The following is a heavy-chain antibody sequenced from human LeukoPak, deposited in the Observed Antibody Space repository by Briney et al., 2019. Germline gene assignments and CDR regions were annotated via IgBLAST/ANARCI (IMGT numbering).Heavy chain of an antibody. D-gene: IGHD5/OR15-5a*01. CDR2: ISAYNGNT. J-gene: IGHJ5*02. Sequence: GASVKVSCKASGYTFTSYGISWVRQAPGQGLEWMGWISAYNGNTKYAQKFQGRVTMTTDTSTSTAYMELRSLRSDDTAVYYCARDLPSLPFAPWGQGTLVTVSS. CDR1: GYTFTSYG. V-gene: IGHV1-18*01. CDR3: ARDLPSLPFAP.